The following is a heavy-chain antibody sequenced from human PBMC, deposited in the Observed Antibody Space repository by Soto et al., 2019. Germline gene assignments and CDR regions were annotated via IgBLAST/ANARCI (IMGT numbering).Heavy chain of an antibody. CDR2: IYYSGST. J-gene: IGHJ5*02. CDR3: ASSGSYLSRWFDL. D-gene: IGHD1-26*01. CDR1: GGSISSSSYY. Sequence: SETLSLTCTVSGGSISSSSYYWGWIRQPPGKGLEWIGSIYYSGSTYYNPSLKSRVTISVDTSKNQFSLKLSSVTAADTTVYYGASSGSYLSRWFDLWGQGTLVTVSS. V-gene: IGHV4-39*01.